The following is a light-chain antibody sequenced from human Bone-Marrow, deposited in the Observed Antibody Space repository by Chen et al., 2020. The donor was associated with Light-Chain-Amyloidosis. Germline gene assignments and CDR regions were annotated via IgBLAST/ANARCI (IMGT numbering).Light chain of an antibody. CDR1: NIGSTS. CDR3: QVWDRSSDRPV. Sequence: SYVLTQPSSVSVAPGQTATIACGGNNIGSTSVHWYQQTPGQAPLLVVYDVSYRPSGIPERLSGSNSGNTATRTISRVEAGDEADYYCQVWDRSSDRPVFGGGTKLTVL. J-gene: IGLJ3*02. CDR2: DVS. V-gene: IGLV3-21*02.